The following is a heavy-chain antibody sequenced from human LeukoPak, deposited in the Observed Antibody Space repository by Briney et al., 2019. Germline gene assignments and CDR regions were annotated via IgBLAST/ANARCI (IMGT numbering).Heavy chain of an antibody. CDR1: GGSISSYY. V-gene: IGHV4-59*01. D-gene: IGHD6-25*01. Sequence: SETLSLTCTVPGGSISSYYWSWIREPPGKGLGWSGYIYYSGSTNYNPSLKSRVTISVDTSKNQFSLKLSSVAAADTAVYYCARDTSGSLDPWDQGTLVTVSS. J-gene: IGHJ5*02. CDR2: IYYSGST. CDR3: ARDTSGSLDP.